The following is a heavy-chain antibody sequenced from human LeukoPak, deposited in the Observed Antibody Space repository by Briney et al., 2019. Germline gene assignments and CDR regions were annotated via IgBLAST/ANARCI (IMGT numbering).Heavy chain of an antibody. Sequence: SETLSLTCTVSGGSISSSSYYWGWIRQPPGKGLEWIGSIYYSGSTYYNPSLKSRVTISVDTSKNQFSLKLSSVTAADTAVYYCARDEPMGALIDYWGQGTLVTVSS. CDR3: ARDEPMGALIDY. J-gene: IGHJ4*02. V-gene: IGHV4-39*07. CDR1: GGSISSSSYY. D-gene: IGHD3-22*01. CDR2: IYYSGST.